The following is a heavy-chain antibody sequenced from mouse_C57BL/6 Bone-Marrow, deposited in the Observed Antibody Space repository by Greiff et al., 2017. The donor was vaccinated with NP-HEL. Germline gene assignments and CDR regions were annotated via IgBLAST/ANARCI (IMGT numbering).Heavy chain of an antibody. J-gene: IGHJ2*01. Sequence: EVQGVESGEGLVKPGGSLKLSCAASGFTFSSYAMSWVRQTPEKRLEWVAYISSGGDYIYYADTVKGRFTISRDNARNTLYLQMSSLKSEDTAMYYCTRERGLWDAFDYWGQGTTLTVSS. CDR1: GFTFSSYA. D-gene: IGHD4-1*01. CDR2: ISSGGDYI. CDR3: TRERGLWDAFDY. V-gene: IGHV5-9-1*02.